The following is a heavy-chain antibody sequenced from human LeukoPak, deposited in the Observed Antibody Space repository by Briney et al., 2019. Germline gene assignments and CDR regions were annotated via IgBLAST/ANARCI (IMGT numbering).Heavy chain of an antibody. CDR1: GGSISSGSYY. J-gene: IGHJ4*02. D-gene: IGHD4-17*01. Sequence: EASETLSLTCTVSGGSISSGSYYWSWIRQPAGKGLEWIGRIYTSGSTNYNPSLKSRVTISVDTSKNQFSLKLSSVTAADTAVYYCASGYYGDFAGWGQGTLVTVSS. V-gene: IGHV4-61*02. CDR3: ASGYYGDFAG. CDR2: IYTSGST.